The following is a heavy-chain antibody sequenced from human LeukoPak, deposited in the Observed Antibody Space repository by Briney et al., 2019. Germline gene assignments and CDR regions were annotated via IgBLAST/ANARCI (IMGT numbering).Heavy chain of an antibody. CDR3: ARDTVTHYFDY. V-gene: IGHV3-74*01. Sequence: PGGSLRLSCAASGFTFSNYWMHWVRQAPGKGLVWVSRINNDGSSTNYADSVKGRFTISRDNAKNTLYLQMNSLRAEDTAIYYCARDTVTHYFDYWGQGALVSVSS. D-gene: IGHD4-11*01. CDR1: GFTFSNYW. CDR2: INNDGSST. J-gene: IGHJ4*02.